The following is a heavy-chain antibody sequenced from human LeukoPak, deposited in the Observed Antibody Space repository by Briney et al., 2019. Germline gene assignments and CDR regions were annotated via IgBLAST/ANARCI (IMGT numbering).Heavy chain of an antibody. V-gene: IGHV3-9*01. CDR2: ISWNSGSI. CDR3: AKGARPAATYPYYFDY. Sequence: GRSLRLSCAASGFSFDDYAMHWVRQAPGKGLEWVSGISWNSGSIGYADSVKGRFTISRDNAKNSLYLQMNSLRAEDTALYYCAKGARPAATYPYYFDYWGQGTLVTVSS. J-gene: IGHJ4*02. CDR1: GFSFDDYA. D-gene: IGHD2-2*01.